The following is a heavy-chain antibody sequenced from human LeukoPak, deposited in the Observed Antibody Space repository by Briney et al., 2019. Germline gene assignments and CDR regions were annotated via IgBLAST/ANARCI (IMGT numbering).Heavy chain of an antibody. CDR2: IKEDGTKD. V-gene: IGHV3-7*01. Sequence: PGRSLRLSCAASGFTFRSAWMSWLRQAPGKGLEWVANIKEDGTKDYYVDAVKGRFTISRDNAKNSLYLQMNYLRAEDTAVYYCAQDSDGYSNWGQGTLVTVSS. J-gene: IGHJ4*02. D-gene: IGHD5-18*01. CDR1: GFTFRSAW. CDR3: AQDSDGYSN.